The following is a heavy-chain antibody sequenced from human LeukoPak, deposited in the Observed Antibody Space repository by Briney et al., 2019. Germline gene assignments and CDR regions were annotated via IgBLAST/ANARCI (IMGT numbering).Heavy chain of an antibody. J-gene: IGHJ6*03. Sequence: SETLSLTCTVSRGSISYYYWSWVRQPPGKGLEWIGYIYYSGSTSYNPSLKSRVTISVDTSKNQFSLKLSSVTAPDTAVYYCASTIVDPYYYYMDVWGKGTTVTVSS. D-gene: IGHD1-26*01. CDR2: IYYSGST. CDR1: RGSISYYY. CDR3: ASTIVDPYYYYMDV. V-gene: IGHV4-59*01.